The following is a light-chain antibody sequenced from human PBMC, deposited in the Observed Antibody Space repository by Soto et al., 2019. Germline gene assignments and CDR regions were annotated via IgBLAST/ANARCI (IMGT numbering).Light chain of an antibody. CDR3: QQYGSSPTWT. V-gene: IGKV3-20*01. CDR2: GAS. Sequence: ERVLTQSPGPLSLSPGERATLSCRASQSVSSNYLAWYQQKPGQAPRLLIYGASTRASGIPDRFSGSGSGTDFTLTISRLEPEDSAVYYCQQYGSSPTWTFGQGTKVDIK. CDR1: QSVSSNY. J-gene: IGKJ1*01.